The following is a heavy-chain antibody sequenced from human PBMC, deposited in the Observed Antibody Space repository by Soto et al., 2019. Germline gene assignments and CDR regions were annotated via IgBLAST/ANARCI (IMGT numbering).Heavy chain of an antibody. Sequence: SCAASGFIVSANYMSWVRQSPGKGLEWVSVIYAGGSTYYVESVKGRFIISRDDSDNTVYLQMNSLRGEDTAVYYCARVRNYEAFDIWGQGTMVTVSS. V-gene: IGHV3-53*01. CDR3: ARVRNYEAFDI. CDR1: GFIVSANY. CDR2: IYAGGST. D-gene: IGHD1-7*01. J-gene: IGHJ3*02.